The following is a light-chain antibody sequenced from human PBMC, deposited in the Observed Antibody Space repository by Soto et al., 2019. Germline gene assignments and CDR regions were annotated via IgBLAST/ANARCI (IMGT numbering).Light chain of an antibody. J-gene: IGKJ4*01. CDR3: QHYRTS. CDR2: GAS. Sequence: EIVLTQSPGTLSLSPGERATLSCRASQGVSSSYLAWYQQKPGQPPRLIIYGASSRATGIPDRFSGSGSGTDFTLTITRLEPEDFEVYYCQHYRTSFGGGTKVEIK. V-gene: IGKV3-20*01. CDR1: QGVSSSY.